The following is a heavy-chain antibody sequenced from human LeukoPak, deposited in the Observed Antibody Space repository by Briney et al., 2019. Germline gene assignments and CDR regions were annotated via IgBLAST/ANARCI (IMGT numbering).Heavy chain of an antibody. V-gene: IGHV3-23*01. Sequence: GGSLRLSCATSAFTFSSYAMSWVRQAPGKGLEWVSGISGSGGRTYYANAAKGRFTISRDNSKNTLYLQINSLRVEDTAIYYCAKDIRDGSGTYGYFDYWGQGTLVTVSS. J-gene: IGHJ4*02. CDR2: ISGSGGRT. CDR1: AFTFSSYA. D-gene: IGHD3-10*01. CDR3: AKDIRDGSGTYGYFDY.